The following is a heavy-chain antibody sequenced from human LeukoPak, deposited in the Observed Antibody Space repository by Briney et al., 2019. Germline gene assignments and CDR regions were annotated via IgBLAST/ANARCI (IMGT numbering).Heavy chain of an antibody. CDR2: ISYDGSNK. V-gene: IGHV3-30-3*01. CDR1: GLTFTGYD. Sequence: GGSLRLSCAASGLTFTGYDMHWVRQAPGKGLEWVAVISYDGSNKYYADSVKGRFTISRDNSKNTLYLQMNSLRAEDTAVYYCARVLVGDSSDYWGQGTLVTVSS. CDR3: ARVLVGDSSDY. D-gene: IGHD3-22*01. J-gene: IGHJ4*02.